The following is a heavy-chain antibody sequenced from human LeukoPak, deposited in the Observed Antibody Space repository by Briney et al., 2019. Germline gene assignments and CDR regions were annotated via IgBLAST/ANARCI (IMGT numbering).Heavy chain of an antibody. CDR1: GYTLTELS. J-gene: IGHJ4*02. V-gene: IGHV1-24*01. Sequence: ASVKVSCKVSGYTLTELSMHWVRQAPGKGLEWMGGFDPEDSETIYAQKFQGRVTMTEDTSTDTAYMELSSLRSEDTAVYYCATDHNYYGSGSYLDYWGQGTLVTVSS. CDR3: ATDHNYYGSGSYLDY. CDR2: FDPEDSET. D-gene: IGHD3-10*01.